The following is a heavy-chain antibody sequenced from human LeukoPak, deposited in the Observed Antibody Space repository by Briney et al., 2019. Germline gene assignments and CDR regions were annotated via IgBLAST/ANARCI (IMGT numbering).Heavy chain of an antibody. Sequence: GGSLRLSCAASGFTFRSYEMNWVPQAPGKGLEGVSYISSSGSTIYYADSVKGRFTISRDNAKNSLYLQMNSLRAEDTAVYYCAELGITMIGGVWGKGTTVTISS. CDR1: GFTFRSYE. J-gene: IGHJ6*04. D-gene: IGHD3-10*02. CDR2: ISSSGSTI. CDR3: AELGITMIGGV. V-gene: IGHV3-48*03.